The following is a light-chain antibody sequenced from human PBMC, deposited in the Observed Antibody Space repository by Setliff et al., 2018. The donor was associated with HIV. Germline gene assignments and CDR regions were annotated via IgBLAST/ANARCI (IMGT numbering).Light chain of an antibody. J-gene: IGLJ1*01. CDR2: EVT. CDR1: SSNVGDYNY. CDR3: CSYASSGSLV. Sequence: QSVLTQPASVSGSPGQSITISCTGTSSNVGDYNYVSWYQQHPGKAPKLMIYEVTNRPSGVSNRFSGSKSGNTASLTISGLQAEDEAEYYCCSYASSGSLVFGAGTKVTVL. V-gene: IGLV2-14*01.